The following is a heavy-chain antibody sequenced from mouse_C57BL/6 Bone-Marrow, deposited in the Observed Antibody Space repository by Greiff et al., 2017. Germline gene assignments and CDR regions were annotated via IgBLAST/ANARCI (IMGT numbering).Heavy chain of an antibody. Sequence: EVQLQQSGPGLVKPSQSLSLTCSVTGYSITSGYYWNWIRQFPGNKLEWMGYISYDGSNNYNPSLKNRISITRDTSKNQFFLKLNSVTTEDTATYDCAREGYGSSHFDYWGQGTTLTVSS. CDR1: GYSITSGYY. V-gene: IGHV3-6*01. D-gene: IGHD1-1*01. J-gene: IGHJ2*01. CDR2: ISYDGSN. CDR3: AREGYGSSHFDY.